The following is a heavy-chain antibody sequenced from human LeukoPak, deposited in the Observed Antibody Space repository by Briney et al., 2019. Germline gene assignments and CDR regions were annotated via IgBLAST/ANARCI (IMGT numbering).Heavy chain of an antibody. CDR2: IYHSGST. CDR1: GGSISSGGYY. J-gene: IGHJ5*02. CDR3: ATDHNQYYYGSGVSGGWFDP. Sequence: SETLSLTCTVSGGSISSGGYYWSWIRQPPGKGLEWIGYIYHSGSTYYNPSLKSRVTISVDRSKNQFSLKLSSVTAADTALYYCATDHNQYYYGSGVSGGWFDPWGQGTLVTVSS. V-gene: IGHV4-30-2*01. D-gene: IGHD3-10*01.